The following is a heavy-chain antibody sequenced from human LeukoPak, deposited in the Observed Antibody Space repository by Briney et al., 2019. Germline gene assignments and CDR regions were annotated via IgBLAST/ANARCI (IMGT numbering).Heavy chain of an antibody. CDR1: GFTFSRYD. Sequence: GGSLRLSCAASGFTFSRYDLSWVRQAPGKGLEWVSYISGSGDITYYADSVKGRFTISRDSSKNTLFLQLNALRAEDTAAYYCAKAKGYSSGWFGGDFDYWGQGTLVTVSS. CDR2: ISGSGDIT. CDR3: AKAKGYSSGWFGGDFDY. J-gene: IGHJ4*02. D-gene: IGHD6-19*01. V-gene: IGHV3-23*01.